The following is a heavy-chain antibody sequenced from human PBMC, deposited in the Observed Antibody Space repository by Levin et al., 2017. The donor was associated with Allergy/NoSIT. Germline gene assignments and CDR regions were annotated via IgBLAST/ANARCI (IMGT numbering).Heavy chain of an antibody. V-gene: IGHV3-30*18. Sequence: PCAASGFTFRSYGMYWVRQAPGKGLEWVAVISFDGSKKYYADSVKGRFTISRDNSKNTLYLQMISLRAEDTAVYYCAKDHGMLRGIIEYWGQGTLVPVSS. CDR1: GFTFRSYG. CDR2: ISFDGSKK. CDR3: AKDHGMLRGIIEY. D-gene: IGHD3-10*01. J-gene: IGHJ4*02.